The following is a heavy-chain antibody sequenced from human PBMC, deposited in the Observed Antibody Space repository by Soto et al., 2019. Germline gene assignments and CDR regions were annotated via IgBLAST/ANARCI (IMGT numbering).Heavy chain of an antibody. D-gene: IGHD3-10*01. Sequence: SETLSLTCTVSGGSISSSSYYWGWIRQPPGKGLEWIGSIYYSGSTYYNPSLKSRVTRSVDTSKNQFSLKLSSVTAADTAVYYCARLFSYSRPPASNYWGQGTLVTVSS. CDR3: ARLFSYSRPPASNY. CDR2: IYYSGST. V-gene: IGHV4-39*01. J-gene: IGHJ4*02. CDR1: GGSISSSSYY.